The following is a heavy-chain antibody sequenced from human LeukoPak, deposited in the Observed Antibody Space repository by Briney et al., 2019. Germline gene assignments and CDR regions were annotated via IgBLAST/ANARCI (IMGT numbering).Heavy chain of an antibody. J-gene: IGHJ4*02. D-gene: IGHD3-3*01. CDR3: ARILYDFWSGFYYYFDY. Sequence: GASVKVSCKASGYTFTSYGISWVRQAPGQGLEWMGWISAYNGNTNYAQKLQGRVTMTTDTSTSTAYMELRSLRSDDTAVYYCARILYDFWSGFYYYFDYWGQGTLVTVSS. CDR1: GYTFTSYG. V-gene: IGHV1-18*01. CDR2: ISAYNGNT.